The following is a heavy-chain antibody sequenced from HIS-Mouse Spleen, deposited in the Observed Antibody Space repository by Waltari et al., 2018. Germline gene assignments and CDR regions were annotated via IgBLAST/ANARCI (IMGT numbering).Heavy chain of an antibody. CDR1: GFSLSTSGMC. CDR3: ARIQAGKLELPFDY. V-gene: IGHV2-70*15. D-gene: IGHD1-7*01. CDR2: LDWDDDK. J-gene: IGHJ4*02. Sequence: QVTLRESGPALVKPTQTLTLTCTFSGFSLSTSGMCVSWILQPPGKALEWLARLDWDDDKYYSTSLKTRLTISKDTSKNQVVLTMTNMDPVDTATYYCARIQAGKLELPFDYWGQGTLVTVSS.